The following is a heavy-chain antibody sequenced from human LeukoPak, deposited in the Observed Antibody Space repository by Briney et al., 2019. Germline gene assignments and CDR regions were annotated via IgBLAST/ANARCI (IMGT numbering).Heavy chain of an antibody. J-gene: IGHJ6*03. Sequence: SETLSLTCTVSGGSINNYYWSWIRQPPGKGLEWIGYIHYSGSTNYNPSLKSRVTISVDTSKNQFSLKLSSVTAADTAVYYCARAEYSSSSGVFYYYMDVWGKGTTVTVSS. V-gene: IGHV4-59*01. D-gene: IGHD6-6*01. CDR1: GGSINNYY. CDR3: ARAEYSSSSGVFYYYMDV. CDR2: IHYSGST.